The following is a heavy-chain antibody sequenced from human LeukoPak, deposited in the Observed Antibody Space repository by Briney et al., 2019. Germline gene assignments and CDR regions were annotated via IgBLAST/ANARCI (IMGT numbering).Heavy chain of an antibody. D-gene: IGHD3-22*01. CDR1: GYTFSGYY. Sequence: ASVKVSCKASGYTFSGYYLHWVRQAPGQGLEWMGGIIPIFGTANYAQKFQGRVTITADESTSTAYMELSSLRSEDTAVYYCARWKEGYYDSSGKLDYWGQGTLVTVSS. J-gene: IGHJ4*02. V-gene: IGHV1-69*13. CDR2: IIPIFGTA. CDR3: ARWKEGYYDSSGKLDY.